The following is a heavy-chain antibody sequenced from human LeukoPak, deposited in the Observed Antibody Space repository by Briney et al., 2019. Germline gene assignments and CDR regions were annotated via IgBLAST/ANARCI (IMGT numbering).Heavy chain of an antibody. Sequence: GGSLRLSCVASGFTLSSAWMGWARQAPGKGLEWVGRIKSRADGETADFAAPVKGRFTISRDDSKTTLYLQMHSLNTEDTAVYYCTTDLGITLIRGVIVSWGQGTLVTVSS. D-gene: IGHD3-10*01. V-gene: IGHV3-15*01. J-gene: IGHJ4*02. CDR3: TTDLGITLIRGVIVS. CDR2: IKSRADGETA. CDR1: GFTLSSAW.